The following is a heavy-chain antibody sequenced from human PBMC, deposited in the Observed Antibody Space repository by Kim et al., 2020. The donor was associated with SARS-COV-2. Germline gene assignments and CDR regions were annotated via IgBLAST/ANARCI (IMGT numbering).Heavy chain of an antibody. V-gene: IGHV1-69*01. D-gene: IGHD5-18*01. CDR3: ARVDTAMVTFGY. J-gene: IGHJ4*02. Sequence: NYAQKFQGRVTITADESTSTAYMELSSLRSEDTAGYYCARVDTAMVTFGYWGQGTLVTVSS.